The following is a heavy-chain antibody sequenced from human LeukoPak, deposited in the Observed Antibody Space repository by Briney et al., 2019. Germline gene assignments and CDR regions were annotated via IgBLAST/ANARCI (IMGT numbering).Heavy chain of an antibody. V-gene: IGHV3-15*01. Sequence: GGSLRLSCAASGFTFSNAWMSWVRHAPGKGLEWVGRIKSKNDGGTTDYAAPVKGRFTISRDDSKNTLYLQMNSLKTEDTAIYYCTKTYYYGSGSLDYWGQGTLVTVSS. J-gene: IGHJ4*02. CDR2: IKSKNDGGTT. CDR1: GFTFSNAW. CDR3: TKTYYYGSGSLDY. D-gene: IGHD3-10*01.